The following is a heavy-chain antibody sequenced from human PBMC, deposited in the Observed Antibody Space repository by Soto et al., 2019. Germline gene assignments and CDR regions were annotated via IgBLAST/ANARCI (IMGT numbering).Heavy chain of an antibody. CDR1: GLTVSNAY. V-gene: IGHV3-53*01. CDR2: IYDNGTT. D-gene: IGHD3-10*01. CDR3: VRPLPSGRNYGLDV. J-gene: IGHJ6*02. Sequence: XESLRLSCAASGLTVSNAYMAWVRQAPGMGLEWVSVIYDNGTTYYADSVKGRFTISRDTSTNTLSLQMDSLRAEDTAVYYCVRPLPSGRNYGLDVWGQGTTVTVSS.